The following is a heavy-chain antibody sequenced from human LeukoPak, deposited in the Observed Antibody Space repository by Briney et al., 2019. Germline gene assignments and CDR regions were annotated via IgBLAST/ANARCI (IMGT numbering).Heavy chain of an antibody. CDR3: ARDLFGDYYEEGDAFDI. D-gene: IGHD3-22*01. CDR2: INSDGSST. CDR1: GFTFSSYW. J-gene: IGHJ3*02. V-gene: IGHV3-74*01. Sequence: GGSLRLSCAASGFTFSSYWMHWVRQAPGKGLVWVSRINSDGSSTSYADSVKGRFTISRDNAKNTLYLQMNSLRAEDTAVYYCARDLFGDYYEEGDAFDIWGQGTMVTVSS.